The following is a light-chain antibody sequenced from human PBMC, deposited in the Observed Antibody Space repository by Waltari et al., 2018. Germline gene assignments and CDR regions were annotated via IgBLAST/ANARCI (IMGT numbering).Light chain of an antibody. V-gene: IGKV1-12*02. CDR3: QQANTNTFPPT. J-gene: IGKJ1*01. CDR2: AAS. Sequence: DIQMTQSPSSVSASVGDRVTITCRASQGISSWLAWYQQKPGKAPKRLIDAASSLQSGVPARFSGSGSGTHFTLTISSLQPDDFATYYCQQANTNTFPPTFGQGTKVEIK. CDR1: QGISSW.